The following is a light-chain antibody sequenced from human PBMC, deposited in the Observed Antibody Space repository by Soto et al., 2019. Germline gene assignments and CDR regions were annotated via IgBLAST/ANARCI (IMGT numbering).Light chain of an antibody. CDR2: DAS. J-gene: IGKJ1*01. V-gene: IGKV1-5*01. CDR1: QSISFW. Sequence: DIQRTSSLSTLSASVEARVTITCRAGQSISFWLAWYQQNPGKAPKLLVYDASRLEGEVPSRFSGSGSGTEFTLTIDGLQPEDFAAYYCQQYNIFSPTFGQGTRVEI. CDR3: QQYNIFSPT.